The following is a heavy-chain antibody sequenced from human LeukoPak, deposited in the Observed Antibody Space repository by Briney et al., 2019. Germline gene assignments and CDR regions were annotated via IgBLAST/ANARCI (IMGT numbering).Heavy chain of an antibody. CDR2: ISGSGDST. CDR3: AKQSYSSCYTALNF. D-gene: IGHD6-19*01. CDR1: GFTFSSCA. Sequence: GESLKISCAASGFTFSSCAMSWVRQAPGKGLEWVSVISGSGDSTYYADSVKGRFTISRDNSKNTLYLQMNSLRAEDTAVYYCAKQSYSSCYTALNFWGQGTLVTVSS. V-gene: IGHV3-23*01. J-gene: IGHJ4*02.